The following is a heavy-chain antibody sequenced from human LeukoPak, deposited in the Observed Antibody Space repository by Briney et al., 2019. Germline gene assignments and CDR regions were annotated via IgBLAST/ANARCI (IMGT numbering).Heavy chain of an antibody. J-gene: IGHJ6*02. Sequence: ASVKVSCKASGYTFTSYGISWVRQAPGQGLEWMGWISAYNGNTNYAQELQGRVTMTTDTSTSTAYMELRSLRSDDTAVYYCARDGRGIVVVTAINYYYYGMDVWGQGTTVTVSS. V-gene: IGHV1-18*01. CDR1: GYTFTSYG. D-gene: IGHD2-21*02. CDR2: ISAYNGNT. CDR3: ARDGRGIVVVTAINYYYYGMDV.